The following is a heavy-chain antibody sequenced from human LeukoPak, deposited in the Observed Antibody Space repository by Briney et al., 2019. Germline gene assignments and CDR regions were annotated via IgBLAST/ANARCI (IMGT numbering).Heavy chain of an antibody. CDR2: IHSGGST. Sequence: GGSLRLSCAASGFTVSSNYMSWVRQAPGKGREWVSVIHSGGSTYYADSVKGRFTISRDNSKNTLYLQMNSLGAEDTAVYYCARDPDYYGMDVWGQGTTVTVSS. V-gene: IGHV3-66*02. CDR3: ARDPDYYGMDV. CDR1: GFTVSSNY. J-gene: IGHJ6*02.